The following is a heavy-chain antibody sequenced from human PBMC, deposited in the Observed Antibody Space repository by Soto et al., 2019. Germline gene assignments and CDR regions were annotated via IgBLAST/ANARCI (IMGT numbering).Heavy chain of an antibody. J-gene: IGHJ4*02. CDR2: SRNKANSYTT. CDR3: VRGYNSFDK. D-gene: IGHD3-16*02. V-gene: IGHV3-72*01. CDR1: GFTFSDHY. Sequence: EVQLVESGGGLVQAGGSLRLSCAASGFTFSDHYMDWVRQVPGKGLEWIARSRNKANSYTTVYAASVKGRFTISRDFSDNSLYLQMNSLNTEDTALYYCVRGYNSFDKVGQGTLVTVSS.